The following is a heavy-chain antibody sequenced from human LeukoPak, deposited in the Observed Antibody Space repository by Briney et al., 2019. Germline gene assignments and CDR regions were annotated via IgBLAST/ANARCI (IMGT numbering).Heavy chain of an antibody. CDR1: GFTFSSYA. V-gene: IGHV3-23*01. Sequence: QPGGSLRLSCAGSGFTFSSYAMSWVRQAPGKGLEWVSAISDTGATTYDADSVKGRFTISRDNSRSTLYLQMSSLRAEDTALYYCAKDTSIGRYCTNGVCSPFDYWGQGTLVTVSS. CDR2: ISDTGATT. CDR3: AKDTSIGRYCTNGVCSPFDY. D-gene: IGHD2-8*01. J-gene: IGHJ4*02.